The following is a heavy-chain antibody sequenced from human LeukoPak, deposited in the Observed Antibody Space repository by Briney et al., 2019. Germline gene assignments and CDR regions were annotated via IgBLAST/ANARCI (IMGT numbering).Heavy chain of an antibody. CDR3: AKADGDYVSADY. Sequence: GGSLRLSCAASGFTFSSYAMSWVRQAPGKGLGWVSAISGSGGSTYYADSVKGRFTISRDNSKNTLYLQMNSLRAEDTAVYYCAKADGDYVSADYWGQGTLVTVSS. CDR2: ISGSGGST. V-gene: IGHV3-23*01. D-gene: IGHD4-17*01. J-gene: IGHJ4*02. CDR1: GFTFSSYA.